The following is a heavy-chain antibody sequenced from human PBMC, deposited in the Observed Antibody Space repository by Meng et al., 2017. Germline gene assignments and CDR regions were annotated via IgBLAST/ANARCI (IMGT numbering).Heavy chain of an antibody. Sequence: SVKVSCKASGGTFSSYTISWVRQAPGQGLEWMGRIIPILGIANYAQKFQGRVTITADKSTSTAYMELSSLRSEDTAVYYCARDLGYSSGWYDPYFDYWGQGTLVTVSS. J-gene: IGHJ4*02. CDR1: GGTFSSYT. CDR3: ARDLGYSSGWYDPYFDY. D-gene: IGHD6-19*01. CDR2: IIPILGIA. V-gene: IGHV1-69*04.